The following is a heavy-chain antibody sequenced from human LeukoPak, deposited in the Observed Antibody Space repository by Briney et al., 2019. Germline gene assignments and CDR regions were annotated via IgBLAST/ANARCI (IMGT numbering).Heavy chain of an antibody. CDR1: GYTFTSYG. CDR2: ISAYNGNT. CDR3: ARDHPYYYDSSGYYPHYFDY. Sequence: GASVKASCKASGYTFTSYGISWVRQAPGQGLEWMGWISAYNGNTNYAQKLQGRVTMTTDTSTSTAYMELRSLGSDDTAVYYCARDHPYYYDSSGYYPHYFDYWGQGTLVTVSS. D-gene: IGHD3-22*01. J-gene: IGHJ4*02. V-gene: IGHV1-18*01.